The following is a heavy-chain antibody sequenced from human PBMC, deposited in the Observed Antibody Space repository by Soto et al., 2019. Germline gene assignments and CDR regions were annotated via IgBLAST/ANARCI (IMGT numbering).Heavy chain of an antibody. CDR2: IYYSGST. Sequence: SETLSLTCTVSGGSISSGGYYWSWIRQHPGKGLEWIGYIYYSGSTYYNPSLKSRVTISVDTSKNQFSLKLSSVTAADTAVYYCARMIDFWSGYYMAVNWFDPWGQGTLVTVS. D-gene: IGHD3-3*01. CDR1: GGSISSGGYY. J-gene: IGHJ5*02. V-gene: IGHV4-31*03. CDR3: ARMIDFWSGYYMAVNWFDP.